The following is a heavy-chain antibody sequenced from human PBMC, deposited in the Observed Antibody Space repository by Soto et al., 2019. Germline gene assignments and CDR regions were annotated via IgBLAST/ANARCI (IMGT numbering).Heavy chain of an antibody. CDR1: GYTFTSYG. CDR2: ISAYNGNT. J-gene: IGHJ3*02. D-gene: IGHD3-9*01. Sequence: GASVKVSCKASGYTFTSYGISWVRQAPGQGLEWMGWISAYNGNTNYAQKLQGRVTMTTDTSTSTAYMELRSLRSDDTAVYYCALCSYYDILTGYYSGGDAFDIWGQGTMVTVS. V-gene: IGHV1-18*01. CDR3: ALCSYYDILTGYYSGGDAFDI.